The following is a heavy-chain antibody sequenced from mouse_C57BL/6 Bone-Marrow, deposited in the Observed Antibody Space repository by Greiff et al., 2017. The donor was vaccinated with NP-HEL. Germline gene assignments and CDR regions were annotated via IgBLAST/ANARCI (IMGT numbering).Heavy chain of an antibody. CDR3: ARHGYSNYEFAY. CDR2: IYPGSGST. D-gene: IGHD2-5*01. V-gene: IGHV1-55*01. CDR1: GYTFTSYW. Sequence: VQLQQSGAELVKPGASVKMSCKASGYTFTSYWITWVKQRPGQGLEWIGDIYPGSGSTNYNEKFKDKATLTADKSSSTVYMELSRLTSEDSAVYFCARHGYSNYEFAYWGQGTLVTVSA. J-gene: IGHJ3*01.